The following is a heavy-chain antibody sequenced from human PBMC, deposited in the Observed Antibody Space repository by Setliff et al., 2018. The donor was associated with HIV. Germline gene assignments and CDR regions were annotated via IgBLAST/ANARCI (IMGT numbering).Heavy chain of an antibody. CDR2: ISTYNGNT. D-gene: IGHD3-3*01. CDR1: GYTFSTYA. J-gene: IGHJ4*02. Sequence: VASVKVSCKASGYTFSTYAISWVRQAPGQGLEWMGWISTYNGNTRYAQKVQGRVTMTTDTSTSTAYMELRSLRSDDTAVYYCARAPSGVVIGPDYWSQGTLVTVSS. CDR3: ARAPSGVVIGPDY. V-gene: IGHV1-18*01.